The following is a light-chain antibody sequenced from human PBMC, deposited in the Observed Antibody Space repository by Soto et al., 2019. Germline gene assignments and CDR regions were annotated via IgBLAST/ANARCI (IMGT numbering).Light chain of an antibody. V-gene: IGLV2-14*03. CDR1: SSDVGGNKY. CDR3: SAFTGTTYV. CDR2: DVS. J-gene: IGLJ1*01. Sequence: QSVLTQPASVSGSPGQSITISCTGTSSDVGGNKYVSWYQHYPGKAPKLMICDVSNRPSGVSNRFSGSKSGNTASLTISRPQAEDEADYYCSAFTGTTYVFGTGTKVTVL.